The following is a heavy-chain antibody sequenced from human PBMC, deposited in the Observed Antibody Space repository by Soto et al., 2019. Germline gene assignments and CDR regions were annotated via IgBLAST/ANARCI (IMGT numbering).Heavy chain of an antibody. Sequence: SETLSLTCAVYGGSFSGYYWSWIRQPPGKGLEWIGEINHSGSTNYNPSLKSRVTISVDTSKNQFSLKLSSVTAADTAVYYCARVRPLVVVAATYDAFDIWGQGTMVTVSS. CDR1: GGSFSGYY. CDR3: ARVRPLVVVAATYDAFDI. D-gene: IGHD2-15*01. CDR2: INHSGST. J-gene: IGHJ3*02. V-gene: IGHV4-34*01.